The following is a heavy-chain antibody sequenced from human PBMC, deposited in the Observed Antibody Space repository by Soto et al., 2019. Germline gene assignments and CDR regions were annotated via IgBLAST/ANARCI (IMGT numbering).Heavy chain of an antibody. J-gene: IGHJ4*02. CDR3: ARVSVIAAAGTSKYYFDY. Sequence: QVQLQQWGAGLLKPSETLSLTCAVYGGSFSGYYWSWIRQPPGMGLEWIGAINHSGSTNYNPSLKSRVTISVDTAKNHFSLKLSSVTAADTAVYYCARVSVIAAAGTSKYYFDYWGQGTLVTVSS. CDR1: GGSFSGYY. V-gene: IGHV4-34*01. D-gene: IGHD6-13*01. CDR2: INHSGST.